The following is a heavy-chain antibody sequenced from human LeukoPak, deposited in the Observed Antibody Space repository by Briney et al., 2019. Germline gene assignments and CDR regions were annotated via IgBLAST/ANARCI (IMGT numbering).Heavy chain of an antibody. D-gene: IGHD3-10*01. CDR3: AKEPYGSGSYSDY. J-gene: IGHJ4*02. Sequence: PGGSLRLSCAASGFTFSSYAMSWVRQAPGKGLEWVSAISGSGSTYYADSVKGRFTISRDNSKNTLYLQMNSLRAEDTAVYYCAKEPYGSGSYSDYWGQGTLVTVSS. V-gene: IGHV3-23*01. CDR1: GFTFSSYA. CDR2: ISGSGST.